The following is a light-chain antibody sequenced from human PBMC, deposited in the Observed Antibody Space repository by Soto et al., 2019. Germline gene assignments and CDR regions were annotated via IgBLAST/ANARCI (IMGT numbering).Light chain of an antibody. V-gene: IGKV3-20*01. CDR1: QSLSSSY. CDR3: QQYVSSPAT. J-gene: IGKJ1*01. Sequence: EIVLTQSPGTLSLSPGERATLSCRASQSLSSSYLAWYHHKPGQAPRLLIYDTSTRATGIPDRFSGSGSGTDFTLTIRGLDTAHFAVYYCQQYVSSPATFGQGTKVDIQ. CDR2: DTS.